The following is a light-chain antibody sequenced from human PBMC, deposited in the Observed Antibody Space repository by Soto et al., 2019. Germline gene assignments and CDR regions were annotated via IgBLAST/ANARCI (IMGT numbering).Light chain of an antibody. V-gene: IGLV2-8*01. J-gene: IGLJ1*01. Sequence: QSALTQPPSASGSPGDSLTISCTGTSRDVDDYTFISWYRQDPGKAPKLLIYEVSKRPAAVSPRFSGSKSGNTAALTISKMQAEDEADYYCSSNVGRRYFFGSGTKLTVL. CDR2: EVS. CDR3: SSNVGRRYF. CDR1: SRDVDDYTF.